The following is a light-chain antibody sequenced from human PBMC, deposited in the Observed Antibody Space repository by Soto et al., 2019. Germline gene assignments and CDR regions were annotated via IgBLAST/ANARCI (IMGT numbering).Light chain of an antibody. CDR2: DVS. J-gene: IGLJ1*01. CDR3: RSYTSSRTRV. V-gene: IGLV2-14*01. Sequence: QSALTQPASVSGSPGQSITISCTGTSSDVGGYNYVSWYQQHPGKAPKLMIYDVSNRPSGVSNRFSGSKSGNTASLTISGVQAEDEADYYCRSYTSSRTRVFGPGTKLTVL. CDR1: SSDVGGYNY.